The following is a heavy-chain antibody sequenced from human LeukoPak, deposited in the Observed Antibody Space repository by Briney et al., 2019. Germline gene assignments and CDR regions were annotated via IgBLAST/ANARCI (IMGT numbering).Heavy chain of an antibody. D-gene: IGHD2-15*01. J-gene: IGHJ4*02. V-gene: IGHV4-34*01. CDR2: INHSGST. Sequence: SETLSLTCAVYGGSFSGYYWSWIRQPPGKGLEWIGEINHSGSTNYNPSLKSRVTISVDTSKNQFSLKLSSVTAADTAVYYCARALDSTIISHADIVVVGAFDYWGQGTLVTVSS. CDR3: ARALDSTIISHADIVVVGAFDY. CDR1: GGSFSGYY.